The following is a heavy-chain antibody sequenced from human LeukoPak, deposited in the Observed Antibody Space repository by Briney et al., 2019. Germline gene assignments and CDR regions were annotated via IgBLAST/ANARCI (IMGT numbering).Heavy chain of an antibody. J-gene: IGHJ6*02. V-gene: IGHV4-59*08. CDR1: GGSISSYY. Sequence: SETLSLTCTVSGGSISSYYWSWIRQPPGKGLEYIGYIYYSGSTNYNPSLKSRVTISVDTSKNQLSLKLSSVTAADTAVYYCASAEATYCGGDCLIVSSGMDVWGQGTTVTVSS. D-gene: IGHD2-21*02. CDR2: IYYSGST. CDR3: ASAEATYCGGDCLIVSSGMDV.